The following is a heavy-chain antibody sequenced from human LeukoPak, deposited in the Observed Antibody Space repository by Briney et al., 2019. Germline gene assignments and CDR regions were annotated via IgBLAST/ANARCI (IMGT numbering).Heavy chain of an antibody. CDR2: IYYSGST. V-gene: IGHV4-31*03. Sequence: PSQTLSLTCTVSGGSISSGGYHWSWIRQHPGKGLEWIAYIYYSGSTYYNPSLKRRVTISVDTSKNQFSLKLSSVTAADTAVYYCARRKTEAAGTSVYYYGMNVWGQGTTVTVSS. J-gene: IGHJ6*02. D-gene: IGHD6-13*01. CDR3: ARRKTEAAGTSVYYYGMNV. CDR1: GGSISSGGYH.